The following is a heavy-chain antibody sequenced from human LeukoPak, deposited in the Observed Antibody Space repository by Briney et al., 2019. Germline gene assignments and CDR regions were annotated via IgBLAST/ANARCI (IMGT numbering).Heavy chain of an antibody. Sequence: SETLSLTCTVSGDSISSYYWSWIRQPPGKGLEWIGFIYSSGSANYSPSLRSRVTMSVDMSKNQFSLKLRSVTAADTAVYYCARQGAVDIWGQGTMVIVSS. CDR1: GDSISSYY. J-gene: IGHJ3*02. CDR2: IYSSGSA. V-gene: IGHV4-4*09. CDR3: ARQGAVDI.